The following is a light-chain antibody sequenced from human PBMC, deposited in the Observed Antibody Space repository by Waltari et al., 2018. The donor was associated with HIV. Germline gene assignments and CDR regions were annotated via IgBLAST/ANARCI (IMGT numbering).Light chain of an antibody. V-gene: IGLV2-23*02. J-gene: IGLJ3*02. Sequence: QSALTQPSSLSGSPGQAVTISCTGTNSNVGSYKLVFWYQQNPSIAPKLIINEDTQRPSGVASRFSGAKSGNTASLTISGLQAEDEANYYCCSYTGTNPFLVFGGGTKLTVL. CDR3: CSYTGTNPFLV. CDR2: EDT. CDR1: NSNVGSYKL.